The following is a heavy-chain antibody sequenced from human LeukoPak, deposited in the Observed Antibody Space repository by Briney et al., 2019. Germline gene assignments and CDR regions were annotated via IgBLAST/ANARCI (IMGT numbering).Heavy chain of an antibody. Sequence: RASVKVSCKASGYSFTSYGITWVRQAPGQGLEWMGWISAYNGNTNYAQNLQDRVSLTTDTSTSTAYMELRSLRSDDTAVYYCARGSDSTSWDLDYWGQGTLVTVSS. V-gene: IGHV1-18*01. J-gene: IGHJ4*02. D-gene: IGHD1-26*01. CDR1: GYSFTSYG. CDR2: ISAYNGNT. CDR3: ARGSDSTSWDLDY.